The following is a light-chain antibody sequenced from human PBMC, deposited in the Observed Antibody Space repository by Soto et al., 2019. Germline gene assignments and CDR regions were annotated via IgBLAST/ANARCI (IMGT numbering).Light chain of an antibody. CDR3: AAWDDSLSGLYV. CDR1: SSDVGGYNY. Sequence: QSALTQPASVSGSPGQSITISCTGTSSDVGGYNYVSWYQHHPGKAPKLMIYEVSNRPSGVSNRFSGSKSGNTASLTISGLQAEDEADYYCAAWDDSLSGLYVFGTGTKLTVL. CDR2: EVS. J-gene: IGLJ1*01. V-gene: IGLV2-14*01.